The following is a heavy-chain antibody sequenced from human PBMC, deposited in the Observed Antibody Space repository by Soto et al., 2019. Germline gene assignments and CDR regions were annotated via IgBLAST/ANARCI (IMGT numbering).Heavy chain of an antibody. Sequence: ASVKVACKASGYTFTSYGISWVRQAPGQGLEWMGWISAYNGNTNYAQKLQGRVTMTTDTSTSTAYMELSSLRSEDTAVYYCARGRDSGYDWLNYYYGMDVWGQGTTVTVSS. CDR3: ARGRDSGYDWLNYYYGMDV. CDR2: ISAYNGNT. V-gene: IGHV1-18*01. D-gene: IGHD5-12*01. CDR1: GYTFTSYG. J-gene: IGHJ6*02.